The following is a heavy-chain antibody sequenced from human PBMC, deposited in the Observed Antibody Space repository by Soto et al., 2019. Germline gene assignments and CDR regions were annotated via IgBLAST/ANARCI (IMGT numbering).Heavy chain of an antibody. J-gene: IGHJ4*02. CDR3: ARGMTTVTTLDY. CDR1: GDSISSGGFS. Sequence: PSETLSLTCAVSGDSISSGGFSWSWIRQPPGKGLEWIGYIYHSGSSFYNPSLKSRVTISVDGSKNQFSLKVNSVTAADTAVYYCARGMTTVTTLDYWGQGTLVTVSS. CDR2: IYHSGSS. D-gene: IGHD4-4*01. V-gene: IGHV4-30-2*01.